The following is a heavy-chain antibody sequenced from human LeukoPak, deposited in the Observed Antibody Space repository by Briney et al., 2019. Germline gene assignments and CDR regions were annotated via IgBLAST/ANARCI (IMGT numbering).Heavy chain of an antibody. D-gene: IGHD3-10*01. V-gene: IGHV4-39*01. Sequence: PSETLSLTCTVSGGSISSSSYYWGWIRQPPGKGLEWIGSIYYSGSTYYNPSLKSRVTISVDTSKNQFSLKLSSVTAADTAVYYCARWTLWFGESLYYFDYWGQGTLVTVSS. J-gene: IGHJ4*02. CDR2: IYYSGST. CDR3: ARWTLWFGESLYYFDY. CDR1: GGSISSSSYY.